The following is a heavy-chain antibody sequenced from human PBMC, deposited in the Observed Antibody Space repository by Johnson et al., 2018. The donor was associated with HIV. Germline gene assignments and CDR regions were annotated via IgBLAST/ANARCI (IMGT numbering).Heavy chain of an antibody. V-gene: IGHV3-30-3*01. CDR1: GFTFSSYA. J-gene: IGHJ3*02. CDR3: ARDWGLYSSGWYVDAFDI. CDR2: ISYDGSNK. D-gene: IGHD6-19*01. Sequence: QMHLVESGGGVVQPGRSLRLSCAASGFTFSSYAMHWVRQAPGKGLEWVAVISYDGSNKYYADSVKGRFTISRDNSKNTLYLQMNSLRAEDTAVYYCARDWGLYSSGWYVDAFDIWGQGTMVTVSS.